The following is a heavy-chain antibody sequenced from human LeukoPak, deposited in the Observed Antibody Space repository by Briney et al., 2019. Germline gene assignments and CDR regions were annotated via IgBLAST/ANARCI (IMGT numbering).Heavy chain of an antibody. D-gene: IGHD6-19*01. CDR2: ISGSGGST. V-gene: IGHV3-23*01. CDR3: AKEGYSSGWPPKSDY. J-gene: IGHJ4*02. CDR1: GFTFSSYA. Sequence: PGGSLRLSCAASGFTFSSYAMSWVRQAPGKGLEWVSAISGSGGSTYYADSVKGRFTISRDNSENTLYLQMNSLRAEDTAVYYCAKEGYSSGWPPKSDYWGQGTLVTVSS.